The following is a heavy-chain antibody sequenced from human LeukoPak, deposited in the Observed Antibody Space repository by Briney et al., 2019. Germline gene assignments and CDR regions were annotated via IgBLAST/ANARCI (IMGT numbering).Heavy chain of an antibody. CDR3: ARRSSGGWRYFDF. CDR2: VYYTGTT. Sequence: SETLSLTCTVSGGSISSYYWSWLRHSPGKGLEGIAYVYYTGTTNYNPSLKSRVTISVDTSKNQFSLKVTSVTAADTAVYYCARRSSGGWRYFDFWGQGTLVTVSS. CDR1: GGSISSYY. J-gene: IGHJ4*02. D-gene: IGHD6-19*01. V-gene: IGHV4-59*08.